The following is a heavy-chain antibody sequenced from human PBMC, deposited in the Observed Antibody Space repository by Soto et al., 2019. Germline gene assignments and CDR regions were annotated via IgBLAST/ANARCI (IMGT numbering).Heavy chain of an antibody. CDR1: GFSFGSYA. CDR3: ARWSYLDY. Sequence: PGGSLRLSCAPSGFSFGSYALSWVRQAPGKGLEWVSTIRGSDGKTFYADSVKGRFSISRDTSQSTLYLQMNSLRADDTAMYYCARWSYLDYWGQGTRVTVSS. D-gene: IGHD3-3*01. CDR2: IRGSDGKT. V-gene: IGHV3-23*01. J-gene: IGHJ4*02.